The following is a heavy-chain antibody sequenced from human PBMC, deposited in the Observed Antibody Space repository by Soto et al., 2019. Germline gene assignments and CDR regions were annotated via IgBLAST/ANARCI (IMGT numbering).Heavy chain of an antibody. CDR1: GFTFSSYS. CDR2: ISSGSNYI. J-gene: IGHJ4*02. V-gene: IGHV3-21*01. D-gene: IGHD3-10*01. Sequence: PGGSLRLSCAASGFTFSSYSMNWVRQAPWKGLEWVSYISSGSNYIYYADSVKGRFTISRDNAKNSLYLQMNSLRAEDTAVYYCAGLWFGELLAPPAYWGQGTLVTVSS. CDR3: AGLWFGELLAPPAY.